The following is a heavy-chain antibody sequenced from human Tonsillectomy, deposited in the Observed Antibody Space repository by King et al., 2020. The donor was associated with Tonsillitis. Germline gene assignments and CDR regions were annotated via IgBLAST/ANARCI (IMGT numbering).Heavy chain of an antibody. CDR3: ARGRRYYYDSSGYYGNWYFDL. CDR2: INHSGST. V-gene: IGHV4-34*01. J-gene: IGHJ2*01. Sequence: HVQLQQWGAGLLKPSETLSLTCAVYGGSFSGYYWSWIRQPPGKGLEWIGEINHSGSTNYNPSLKSRVTISVDTSKNQFSLKLSSVTAADTAVYYCARGRRYYYDSSGYYGNWYFDLWGRGTLVTVSS. CDR1: GGSFSGYY. D-gene: IGHD3-22*01.